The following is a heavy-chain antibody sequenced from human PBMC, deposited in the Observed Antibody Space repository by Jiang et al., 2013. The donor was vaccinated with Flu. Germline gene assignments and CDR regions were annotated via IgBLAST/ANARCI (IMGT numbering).Heavy chain of an antibody. CDR2: IIYSGGST. Sequence: QLLESGGGLVQPGGSLRLSCAASGFTFSSYSMNWVRQAPGKGLEWVSYIIYSGGSTYYADSVKGRFTISRDNSKNTLYLQMSSLRAEDTAVYYCARGEGGISWNIDFDYWGQGTLVSVSS. D-gene: IGHD2/OR15-2a*01. J-gene: IGHJ4*02. V-gene: IGHV3-48*01. CDR1: GFTFSSYS. CDR3: ARGEGGISWNIDFDY.